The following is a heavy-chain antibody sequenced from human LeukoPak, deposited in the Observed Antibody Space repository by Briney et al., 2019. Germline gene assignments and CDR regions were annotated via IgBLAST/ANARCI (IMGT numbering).Heavy chain of an antibody. J-gene: IGHJ3*02. CDR2: IYSGGST. V-gene: IGHV3-53*01. CDR1: GFTVSSNY. Sequence: GGSLRLSRAASGFTVSSNYMSWVRQAPGKGPEWVSVIYSGGSTYYADSVKGRFTISRDNSKNTLYLQMNSLRAEDTAVYYCARDRKGLRYFDWGAFDIWGQGTMVTVSS. CDR3: ARDRKGLRYFDWGAFDI. D-gene: IGHD3-9*01.